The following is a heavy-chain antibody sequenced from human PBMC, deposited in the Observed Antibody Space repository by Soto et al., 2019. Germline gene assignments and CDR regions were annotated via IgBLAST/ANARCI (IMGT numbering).Heavy chain of an antibody. D-gene: IGHD2-21*02. CDR1: GGTFSSYT. CDR2: IIPILGIA. Sequence: QVQLVQSGAEVKKPGSSVKVSCKASGGTFSSYTISWVRQAPGQGLEWMGRIIPILGIANYAQKFQGRVTITADKSPSTAYMELSSLSSEDTAVYYCARDDGLAYCGGDCYSWGQGTLVTVSS. J-gene: IGHJ4*02. CDR3: ARDDGLAYCGGDCYS. V-gene: IGHV1-69*02.